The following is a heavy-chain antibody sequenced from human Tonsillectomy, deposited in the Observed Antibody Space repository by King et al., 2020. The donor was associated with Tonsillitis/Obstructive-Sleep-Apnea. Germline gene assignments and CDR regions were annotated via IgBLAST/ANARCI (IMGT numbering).Heavy chain of an antibody. CDR1: GYTFTRYD. J-gene: IGHJ4*02. CDR2: MNPNFGNT. D-gene: IGHD6-13*01. CDR3: ARARIATAGTLLGY. V-gene: IGHV1-8*01. Sequence: QLVQSGAEVNKPGASVKVSCKASGYTFTRYDINWVRQATGQGLEWRGWMNPNFGNTGNAQKFQGRGTMTRNTSISTAYMELSSLRSEDTAVYYWARARIATAGTLLGYWGQGTLVTVSS.